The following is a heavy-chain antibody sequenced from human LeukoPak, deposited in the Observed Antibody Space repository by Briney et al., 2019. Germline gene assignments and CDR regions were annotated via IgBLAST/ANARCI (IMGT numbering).Heavy chain of an antibody. D-gene: IGHD3-3*01. CDR2: IRYDGSNK. V-gene: IGHV3-30*02. CDR1: GFTFSSYG. J-gene: IGHJ6*03. Sequence: GGSLRLSCAASGFTFSSYGMHWVRQASGKGLEWVAFIRYDGSNKYYADSVKGRFTISRDNSKNTLYLQMNSLRAEDTAVYYCAKGPRLRFLETSFYYYYYMDVWGKGTTVTVSS. CDR3: AKGPRLRFLETSFYYYYYMDV.